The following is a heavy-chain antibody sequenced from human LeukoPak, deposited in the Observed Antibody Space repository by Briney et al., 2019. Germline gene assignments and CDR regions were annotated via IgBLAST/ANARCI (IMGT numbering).Heavy chain of an antibody. Sequence: GGSLRLSCAASEFTVSSNYMSWVRQAPGKGLGWGSVIYSGGSTYYADSVKGRFTISRDNSKNTFYLQMNSLRAEDTAVYYCASRDYYDSSGYPDAFDMWGQGTMVTVSS. D-gene: IGHD3-22*01. V-gene: IGHV3-53*01. CDR1: EFTVSSNY. CDR3: ASRDYYDSSGYPDAFDM. CDR2: IYSGGST. J-gene: IGHJ3*02.